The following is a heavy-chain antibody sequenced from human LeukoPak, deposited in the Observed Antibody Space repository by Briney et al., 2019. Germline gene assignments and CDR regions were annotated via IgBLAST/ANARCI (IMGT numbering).Heavy chain of an antibody. J-gene: IGHJ4*02. CDR2: IRHDSSDI. CDR3: AREVRGVIMGYFDY. Sequence: GGSLRLSCAASGFTFSTYSMNWVRQAPGKGLEWISFIRHDSSDIYYADSVKGRFTISRDNSKNTLYLQMNSLRAEDTAVYYCAREVRGVIMGYFDYWGQGTLVTVSS. D-gene: IGHD3-10*01. CDR1: GFTFSTYS. V-gene: IGHV3-21*05.